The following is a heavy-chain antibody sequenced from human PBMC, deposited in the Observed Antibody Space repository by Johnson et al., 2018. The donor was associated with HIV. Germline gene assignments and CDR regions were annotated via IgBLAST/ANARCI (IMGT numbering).Heavy chain of an antibody. Sequence: VQLVESGGGVVQPGGSLRLSCAASGFTVSSNYMSWVRQAPGKGLEWVSVIFSGGTTYYADSVKGRFTISRDNSKNTLYLQMNSLSAGDTAVYYCVGGWDAFDIWGQGTMVTVSS. CDR1: GFTVSSNY. D-gene: IGHD3-16*01. CDR2: IFSGGTT. CDR3: VGGWDAFDI. J-gene: IGHJ3*02. V-gene: IGHV3-66*01.